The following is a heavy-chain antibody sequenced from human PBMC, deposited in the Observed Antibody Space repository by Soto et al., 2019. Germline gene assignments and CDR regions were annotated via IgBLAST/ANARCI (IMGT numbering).Heavy chain of an antibody. J-gene: IGHJ6*02. D-gene: IGHD6-13*01. CDR3: ARAGIAAAGSAYYYGMDV. Sequence: GGSLRLSCAASGFTFISYDMHWVLQATGKGLEWVSAIGTAGDTYYPGSVKGRFTISRENAKNSLYLQMNSLRAGDTAVYYCARAGIAAAGSAYYYGMDVWGQGTTVTVSS. V-gene: IGHV3-13*01. CDR2: IGTAGDT. CDR1: GFTFISYD.